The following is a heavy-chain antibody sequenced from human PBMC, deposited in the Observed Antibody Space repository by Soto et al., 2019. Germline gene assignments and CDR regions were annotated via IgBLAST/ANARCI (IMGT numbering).Heavy chain of an antibody. CDR2: IKQDGSEK. Sequence: EVQLVESGGGLAQPGGSLRTSCAASGLTFSSYWMTWVRQAPGKGLEWVANIKQDGSEKYYVDSVKGRFTISRDNAKNSLYLQMNNLRVEDTAVYYCARGEAIGDDPWGHGTLVTVSS. CDR1: GLTFSSYW. V-gene: IGHV3-7*01. J-gene: IGHJ5*02. CDR3: ARGEAIGDDP. D-gene: IGHD3-10*01.